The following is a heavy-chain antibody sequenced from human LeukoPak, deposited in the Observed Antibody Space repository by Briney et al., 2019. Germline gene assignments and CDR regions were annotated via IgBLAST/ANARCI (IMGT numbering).Heavy chain of an antibody. CDR1: GGSISSGGYY. CDR2: IYHSGST. V-gene: IGHV4-30-2*01. J-gene: IGHJ3*02. Sequence: PSETLSLTCTVSGGSISSGGYYWSWIRQPPGKGLEWIGYIYHSGSTYYNPSLKSRVTVSVDRSKNQFSLKLSSVTAADTAVYYCARNSIAGEDIVVVPAAEGEMDIWGQGTMVTVSS. CDR3: ARNSIAGEDIVVVPAAEGEMDI. D-gene: IGHD2-2*01.